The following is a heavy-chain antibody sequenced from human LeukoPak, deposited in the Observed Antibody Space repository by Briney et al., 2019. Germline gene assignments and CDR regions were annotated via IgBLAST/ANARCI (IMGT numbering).Heavy chain of an antibody. D-gene: IGHD3-22*01. CDR2: FDPEDGET. CDR1: GYTLTELS. J-gene: IGHJ5*02. V-gene: IGHV1-24*01. CDR3: AREPYYDSSGSNWFDP. Sequence: ASVKVSCKVSGYTLTELSMHWVRQAPGKGLEWMGGFDPEDGETIYAQKFQGRVTMTEDTSTDTAYMELSSLRSEDTAVYYCAREPYYDSSGSNWFDPWGQGTLVTVSS.